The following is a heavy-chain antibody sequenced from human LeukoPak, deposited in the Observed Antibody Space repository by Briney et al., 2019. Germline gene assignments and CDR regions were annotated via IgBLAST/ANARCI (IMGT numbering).Heavy chain of an antibody. D-gene: IGHD6-13*01. J-gene: IGHJ4*02. CDR2: INHSGST. V-gene: IGHV4-34*01. CDR1: GGSFSGYY. Sequence: SETLSLTCAGYGGSFSGYYWSWIRQPPGKGLEWIGEINHSGSTNYNPSLKSRVTISVDTSKNQFSLKLSSVTAADAAVYYCARLGYSSTQWGQGTLVTVSS. CDR3: ARLGYSSTQ.